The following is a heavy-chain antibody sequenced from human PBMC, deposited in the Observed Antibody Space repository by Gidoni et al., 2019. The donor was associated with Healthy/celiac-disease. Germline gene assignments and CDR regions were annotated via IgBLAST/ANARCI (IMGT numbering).Heavy chain of an antibody. CDR2: ISSSSSTI. D-gene: IGHD6-13*01. CDR3: ARGPADRPDPLYSSSWYGGGFDP. J-gene: IGHJ5*02. V-gene: IGHV3-48*01. Sequence: EVQLVESGGGLVQPGGSLRLSCAASGFTFSSYSMNWVRQAPGKGLEWVSYISSSSSTIYYADSVKGRFTISRDNAKNSLYLQMNSLRAEDTAVYYCARGPADRPDPLYSSSWYGGGFDPWGQGTLVTVSS. CDR1: GFTFSSYS.